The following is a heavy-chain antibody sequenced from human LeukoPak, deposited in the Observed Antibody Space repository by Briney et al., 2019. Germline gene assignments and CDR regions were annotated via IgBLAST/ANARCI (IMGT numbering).Heavy chain of an antibody. CDR2: IYYSGST. CDR1: GXSISSSSYY. Sequence: SETLSLTCTVSGXSISSSSYYWGWIRQPPGKGLEWIGSIYYSGSTYYNPSLKSRVTISVDTSKNQFSLKLTSVTAADTAVYYCARYGSGSYSDDHFQHWGQGTLVTVSS. CDR3: ARYGSGSYSDDHFQH. V-gene: IGHV4-39*01. J-gene: IGHJ1*01. D-gene: IGHD3-10*01.